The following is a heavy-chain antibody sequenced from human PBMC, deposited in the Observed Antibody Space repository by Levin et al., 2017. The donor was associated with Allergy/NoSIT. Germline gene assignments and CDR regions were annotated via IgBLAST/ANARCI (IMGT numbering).Heavy chain of an antibody. CDR2: ISGSGGST. Sequence: GGSLRLSCAASGFTFSSYAMSWVRQAPGKGLEWVSAISGSGGSTYYADSVKGRFTISRDNSKNTLYLQMNSLRAEDTAVYYCAKGGRFFWGSYRWGQDYWGQGTLVTVSS. D-gene: IGHD3-16*02. CDR3: AKGGRFFWGSYRWGQDY. V-gene: IGHV3-23*01. J-gene: IGHJ4*02. CDR1: GFTFSSYA.